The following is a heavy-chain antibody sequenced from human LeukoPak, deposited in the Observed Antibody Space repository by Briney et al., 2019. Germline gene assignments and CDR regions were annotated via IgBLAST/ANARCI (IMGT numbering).Heavy chain of an antibody. CDR3: ARQIRRISHAFDI. J-gene: IGHJ3*02. Sequence: PSETLSLTCTVSGGSISNIIYYWGWIRQPPGKGLEWIGSIYYSGNTYYNPSLKSRVTISVDTSKNQFSLKLNSVTAADTAVYYCARQIRRISHAFDIWGQGTMVTVSS. CDR2: IYYSGNT. D-gene: IGHD3-3*02. V-gene: IGHV4-39*01. CDR1: GGSISNIIYY.